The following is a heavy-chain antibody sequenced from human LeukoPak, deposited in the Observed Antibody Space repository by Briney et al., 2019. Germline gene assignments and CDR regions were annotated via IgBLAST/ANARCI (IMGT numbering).Heavy chain of an antibody. Sequence: SETLSLTCTVSGGSISSYYWSWIRQPPGKGLEWIGYIYYSGSTYYNPSLKSRVTISVDTSKNQFSLKLSSVTAADTAVYYCARPHYDFWSGYSFGGMDVWGQGTTVTVSS. V-gene: IGHV4-59*08. J-gene: IGHJ6*02. CDR3: ARPHYDFWSGYSFGGMDV. CDR1: GGSISSYY. D-gene: IGHD3-3*01. CDR2: IYYSGST.